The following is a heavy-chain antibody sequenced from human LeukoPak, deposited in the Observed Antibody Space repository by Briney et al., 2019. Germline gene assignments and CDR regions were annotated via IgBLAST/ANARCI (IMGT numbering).Heavy chain of an antibody. D-gene: IGHD3-9*01. CDR2: INTCNGNT. V-gene: IGHV1-18*01. J-gene: IGHJ5*02. CDR3: ARDLVHHRLLGTGYNWFDP. Sequence: ASVKVSCKASGGTFSSYAISWVRQAPGQGLEWMGGINTCNGNTIYAQKFQGRVTMTTDTSTSTAYMELRSLRSDDTAVYYCARDLVHHRLLGTGYNWFDPWGQGTLVTVSS. CDR1: GGTFSSYA.